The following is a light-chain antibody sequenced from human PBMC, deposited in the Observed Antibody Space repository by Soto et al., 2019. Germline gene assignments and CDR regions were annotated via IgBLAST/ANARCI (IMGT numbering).Light chain of an antibody. CDR3: AAWDDSLNGWV. Sequence: QSVLTQPPAASATPGQRVTISCSGRSFNIGSNTVNWYQQLPGTAPKLLIYSTDQRPSGVPDRLSGSKSGTSASLAISGLQSEDEADYYCAAWDDSLNGWVFGGGTQLTVL. J-gene: IGLJ3*02. V-gene: IGLV1-44*01. CDR1: SFNIGSNT. CDR2: STD.